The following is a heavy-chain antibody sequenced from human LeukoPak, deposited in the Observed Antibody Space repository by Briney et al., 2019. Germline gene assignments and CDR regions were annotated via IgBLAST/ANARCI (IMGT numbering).Heavy chain of an antibody. V-gene: IGHV3-64D*06. CDR3: FKVGSPATVENAFDI. J-gene: IGHJ3*02. D-gene: IGHD4-23*01. CDR2: ISSNGGST. Sequence: PGGCPRPSLAAVGFTFIEASTSSVRQAPGKGLEYVSAISSNGGSTYYADSVRGRFTISRDNSKNTLYLQVSSLRAEDTAVYYCFKVGSPATVENAFDIWGQGTMVTVSS. CDR1: GFTFIEAS.